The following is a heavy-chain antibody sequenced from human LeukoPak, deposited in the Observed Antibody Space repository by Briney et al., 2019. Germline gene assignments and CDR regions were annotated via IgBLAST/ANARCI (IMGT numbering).Heavy chain of an antibody. CDR3: ARDRVAAAGTTRAHWFDP. D-gene: IGHD6-13*01. CDR2: IYHSGST. V-gene: IGHV4-38-2*02. CDR1: GYSISSGYY. Sequence: KSSETLSLTCTVSGYSISSGYYWGWIRPPPGKGLEWIGSIYHSGSTYYNPSLKSRVTISVDTSKNQFSLKLSSVTAADTAVYYCARDRVAAAGTTRAHWFDPWGQGTLVTVSS. J-gene: IGHJ5*02.